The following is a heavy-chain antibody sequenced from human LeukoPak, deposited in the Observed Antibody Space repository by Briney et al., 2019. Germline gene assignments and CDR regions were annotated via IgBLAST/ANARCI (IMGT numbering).Heavy chain of an antibody. CDR3: ARVSGGSYYGFDY. CDR2: IYYSGST. J-gene: IGHJ4*02. V-gene: IGHV4-59*01. CDR1: GGSISSCY. D-gene: IGHD1-26*01. Sequence: SETLSLTCTVSGGSISSCYWSWIRQSPGKGLEWIGYIYYSGSTNYNPSLKSRVTISVDTSRNQFSLKLSSVTAADTAVYYCARVSGGSYYGFDYWGQGTLVTVSS.